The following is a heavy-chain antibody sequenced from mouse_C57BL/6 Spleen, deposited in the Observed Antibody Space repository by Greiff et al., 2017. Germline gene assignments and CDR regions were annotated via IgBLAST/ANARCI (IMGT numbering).Heavy chain of an antibody. D-gene: IGHD3-1*01. CDR2: IDPSDSYT. CDR3: ARSGAGVYAMDY. V-gene: IGHV1-69*01. J-gene: IGHJ4*01. Sequence: QVQLQQPGAELVMPGASVKLSCKASGYTFTSYWMHWVKQRPGQGLEWIGEIDPSDSYTNYNQKFKGKSTLTVDKSSSTAYMQLSSLTSEDSAVXYCARSGAGVYAMDYWGQGTSVTVSS. CDR1: GYTFTSYW.